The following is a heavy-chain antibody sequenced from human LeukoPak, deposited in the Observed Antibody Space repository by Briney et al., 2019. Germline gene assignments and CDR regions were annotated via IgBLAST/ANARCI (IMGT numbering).Heavy chain of an antibody. V-gene: IGHV3-30-3*01. Sequence: PGGSLRLSFAASGFTFSSYAIHWVRPAPGRGLEGGAGISYDGSNKYYADSVKGRFTISRDNSKTTLYLQMNSLRAEGTAVYYCARGGRIAARPAYYWGQGNLGTVSS. D-gene: IGHD6-6*01. CDR1: GFTFSSYA. J-gene: IGHJ4*02. CDR2: ISYDGSNK. CDR3: ARGGRIAARPAYY.